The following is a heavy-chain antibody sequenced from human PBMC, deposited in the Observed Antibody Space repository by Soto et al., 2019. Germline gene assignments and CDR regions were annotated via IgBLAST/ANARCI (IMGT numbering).Heavy chain of an antibody. CDR3: ASIYDSSGYSLDAFDI. V-gene: IGHV3-48*01. Sequence: GGSLRLSCAASGFTFSSYSMNWVRQAPGKGLEWVSYISSSSSTIYYADSVKGRFTISRDNAKNSLYLQMNSLRAEDTAVYYCASIYDSSGYSLDAFDIWGQGTMVT. J-gene: IGHJ3*02. D-gene: IGHD3-22*01. CDR2: ISSSSSTI. CDR1: GFTFSSYS.